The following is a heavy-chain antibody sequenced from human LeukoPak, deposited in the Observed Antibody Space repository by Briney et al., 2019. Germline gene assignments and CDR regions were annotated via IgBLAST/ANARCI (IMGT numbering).Heavy chain of an antibody. CDR3: ARGTGTTDRFDP. CDR1: GYTFTSNY. CDR2: ISPSGGST. Sequence: ASVKVSCKAFGYTFTSNYMHWVRQAPGQGPEWMGVISPSGGSTTYAQKFQGRVTLTRDMSTSTDYLELSSLRSEDTAVYYCARGTGTTDRFDPWGQGTLVTVSS. V-gene: IGHV1-46*01. D-gene: IGHD1-7*01. J-gene: IGHJ5*02.